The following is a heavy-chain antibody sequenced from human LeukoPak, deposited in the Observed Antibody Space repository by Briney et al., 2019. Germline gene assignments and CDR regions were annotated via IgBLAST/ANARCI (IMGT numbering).Heavy chain of an antibody. CDR3: ARDLFVQQQLSFDP. D-gene: IGHD6-13*01. CDR2: INPNSGGT. CDR1: GYTFTGYY. Sequence: ASVKVSCKASGYTFTGYYIHWVRLAPGQGLEWMGWINPNSGGTKYAPKFQGRVTMTRDTSINAAYMELSRLRSDDTAVYYCARDLFVQQQLSFDPWGQGTLVTVYS. V-gene: IGHV1-2*02. J-gene: IGHJ5*02.